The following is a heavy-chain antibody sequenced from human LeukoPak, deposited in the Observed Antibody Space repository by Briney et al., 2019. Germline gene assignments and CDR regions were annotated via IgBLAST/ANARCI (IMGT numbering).Heavy chain of an antibody. J-gene: IGHJ4*02. Sequence: GGSLRLSCAASGFTFSYYGMSWVRQAPGKGLEGVSLIFNDGSTYYADSVKARFTISRDNSMDTLYLQMNSLRVEDTAVYYCARDPGGDNAYWGQGTLVTVSS. D-gene: IGHD4-17*01. CDR1: GFTFSYYG. V-gene: IGHV3-66*01. CDR2: IFNDGST. CDR3: ARDPGGDNAY.